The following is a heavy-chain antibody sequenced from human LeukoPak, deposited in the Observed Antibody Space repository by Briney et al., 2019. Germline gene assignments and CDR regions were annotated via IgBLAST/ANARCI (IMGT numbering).Heavy chain of an antibody. V-gene: IGHV3-21*01. Sequence: PGGSLRLSCAASGFTFSSYSMNWVRQAPGKGLEWVSSISSSSSYIYYADSVKGRFTISRDNAKNSLYLQMNSLRAEDTAAYYCARDSGSYLDYWGQGTLVTVSS. D-gene: IGHD1-26*01. CDR2: ISSSSSYI. J-gene: IGHJ4*02. CDR1: GFTFSSYS. CDR3: ARDSGSYLDY.